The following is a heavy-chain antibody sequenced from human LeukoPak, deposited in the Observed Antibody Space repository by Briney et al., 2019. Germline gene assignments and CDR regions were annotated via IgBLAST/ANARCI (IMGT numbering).Heavy chain of an antibody. V-gene: IGHV4-30-4*01. Sequence: SQTLSLTCTVSAGSISSGDYYWSWIRQPPGKGLEWIGYIYYSGSTYYNPSLKSRVTISVDTSKNQFSLKLSSVTAADTAVYYCARGYGSGSSQEAYSDYWGQGTLVTVSS. D-gene: IGHD3-10*01. CDR2: IYYSGST. J-gene: IGHJ4*02. CDR1: AGSISSGDYY. CDR3: ARGYGSGSSQEAYSDY.